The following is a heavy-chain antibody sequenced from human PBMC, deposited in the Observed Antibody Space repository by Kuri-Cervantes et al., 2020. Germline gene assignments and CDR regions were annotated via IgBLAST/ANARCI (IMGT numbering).Heavy chain of an antibody. CDR2: IIPIFGTA. CDR3: ARGGDYDYYYYYGMDA. V-gene: IGHV1-69*13. CDR1: GGTFSSYA. D-gene: IGHD4-17*01. Sequence: SVKVSCKASGGTFSSYAISWVRQAPGQGLEWMGGIIPIFGTANYAQKFQGRVTITADESTSTAYMELSSLRSEDTAVYYCARGGDYDYYYYYGMDAWGQGTTVTVSS. J-gene: IGHJ6*02.